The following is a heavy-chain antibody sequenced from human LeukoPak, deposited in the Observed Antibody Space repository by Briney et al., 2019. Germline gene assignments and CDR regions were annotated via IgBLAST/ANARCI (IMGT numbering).Heavy chain of an antibody. Sequence: PSETLSLTCAVSGGSIYSNNWWSWVRPPPGKGLEYIGEIFHSGGTNYNPSLKSRVTISVDKSKNQFSLKLNSVTAADTAVYYCARDGAVAGFDYWGQGTLVTVSS. CDR2: IFHSGGT. CDR1: GGSIYSNNW. V-gene: IGHV4-4*02. J-gene: IGHJ4*02. D-gene: IGHD6-13*01. CDR3: ARDGAVAGFDY.